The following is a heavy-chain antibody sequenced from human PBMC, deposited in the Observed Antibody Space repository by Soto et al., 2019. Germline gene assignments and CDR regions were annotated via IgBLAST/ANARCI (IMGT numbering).Heavy chain of an antibody. D-gene: IGHD1-26*01. CDR2: INVDNGET. CDR1: GYNFMRYG. J-gene: IGHJ5*02. Sequence: QVQLVQSGAEVKKPGASVKVSCKASGYNFMRYGFTWVRQAPGQGLEWMGWINVDNGETKYPQKIQGRVTMTTDTSTSTGYMELRSLTSDDTTVYYCARCRSGGYSDWFDPWGHGPLVTVAS. V-gene: IGHV1-18*04. CDR3: ARCRSGGYSDWFDP.